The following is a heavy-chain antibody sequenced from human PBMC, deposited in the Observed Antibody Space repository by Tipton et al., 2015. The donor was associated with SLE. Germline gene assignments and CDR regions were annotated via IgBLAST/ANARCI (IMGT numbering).Heavy chain of an antibody. CDR1: GFTFINYA. Sequence: SLRLSCAASGFTFINYAMHWVRQAPGKGLEWVAVISYDGSNKYYADSVKGRFTISRDISKNTLYLQMNSLRAEDTAVYYCARDRRIGMATDAFDIWGQGTMVTVSS. CDR3: ARDRRIGMATDAFDI. CDR2: ISYDGSNK. V-gene: IGHV3-30*04. J-gene: IGHJ3*02. D-gene: IGHD5-24*01.